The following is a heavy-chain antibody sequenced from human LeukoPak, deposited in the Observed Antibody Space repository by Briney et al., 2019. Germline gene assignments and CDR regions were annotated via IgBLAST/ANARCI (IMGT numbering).Heavy chain of an antibody. CDR2: ISSSSSTI. Sequence: GGSLRLSCAASGFTFGSYSMNWVRQAPGKGLEWVSYISSSSSTIYYADSVKGRFTISRDNAKNSLYLQMNSLRAEDTAVYYCARDLLEGSYYYMDVWGKGTTVTVSS. J-gene: IGHJ6*03. V-gene: IGHV3-48*04. CDR1: GFTFGSYS. D-gene: IGHD3-3*01. CDR3: ARDLLEGSYYYMDV.